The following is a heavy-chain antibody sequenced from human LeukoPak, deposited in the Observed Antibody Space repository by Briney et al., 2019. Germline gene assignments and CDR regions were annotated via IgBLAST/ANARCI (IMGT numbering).Heavy chain of an antibody. CDR1: GGSISSNNYY. D-gene: IGHD6-13*01. V-gene: IGHV4-39*01. CDR3: ARRKGSSWYTNKYYFDY. J-gene: IGHJ4*02. CDR2: IYYSGGT. Sequence: PSETLSLTCTVSGGSISSNNYYWGWIRQPPGKGLEWIGTIYYSGGTYYNPSLESRVTISVDTSKNQFSLKLSSVTAADTAVYYCARRKGSSWYTNKYYFDYWGQGTLVTVSS.